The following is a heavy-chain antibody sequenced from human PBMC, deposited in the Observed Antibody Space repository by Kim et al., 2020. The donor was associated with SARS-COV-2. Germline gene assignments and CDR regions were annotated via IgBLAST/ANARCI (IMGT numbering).Heavy chain of an antibody. J-gene: IGHJ4*02. D-gene: IGHD1-1*01. CDR2: T. CDR3: ARIFATGTYLDW. Sequence: TRFADDVESRIHIYRDDAKNTLYWQMNSLGAEDTAVYYCARIFATGTYLDWWGQGTLVTLSS. V-gene: IGHV3-74*01.